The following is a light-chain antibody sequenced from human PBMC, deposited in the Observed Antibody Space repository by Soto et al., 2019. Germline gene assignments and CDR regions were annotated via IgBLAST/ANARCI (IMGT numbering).Light chain of an antibody. CDR3: AAWDDSLNGNWV. V-gene: IGLV1-44*01. Sequence: QSVLTQPPSASGAPGQRVTISCSGSSSNIGDNTVNWYQQLPGTAPKLLIYSSNQRPSGVPDRFSGSKSGTSASLAISGLQSADEADYYCAAWDDSLNGNWVFGGGTKVTVL. CDR1: SSNIGDNT. J-gene: IGLJ3*02. CDR2: SSN.